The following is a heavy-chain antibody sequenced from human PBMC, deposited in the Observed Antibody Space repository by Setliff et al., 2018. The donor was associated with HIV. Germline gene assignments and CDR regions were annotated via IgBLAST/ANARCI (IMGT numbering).Heavy chain of an antibody. V-gene: IGHV1-2*02. J-gene: IGHJ4*02. CDR1: GYTFTDYY. D-gene: IGHD3-16*01. CDR2: INLNTGGT. CDR3: ARLIEGDYHFDF. Sequence: KVSCKTSGYTFTDYYMQWVRQAPGQGLEWMGWINLNTGGTKYPQKFQGRVTMTRDTSSSTAYMDLSRLTSDDTAVYYCARLIEGDYHFDFWGQGTLVTVSS.